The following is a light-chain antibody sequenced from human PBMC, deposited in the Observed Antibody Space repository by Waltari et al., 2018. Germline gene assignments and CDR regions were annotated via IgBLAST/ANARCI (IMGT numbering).Light chain of an antibody. Sequence: SSELTQDPAVSVALGQTVRITCQGDRLRTYYATWYQQKPGQAPTVVMYGRNKRPSGITDRFSGSSSGNMASLTITGAQAEDEADYYCNCRDSSGDLHWVFGGGTKVTVL. J-gene: IGLJ3*02. V-gene: IGLV3-19*01. CDR3: NCRDSSGDLHWV. CDR2: GRN. CDR1: RLRTYY.